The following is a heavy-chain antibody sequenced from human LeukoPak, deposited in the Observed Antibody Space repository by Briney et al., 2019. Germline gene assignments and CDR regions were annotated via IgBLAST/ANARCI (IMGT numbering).Heavy chain of an antibody. CDR3: ARDNGVRGFDY. V-gene: IGHV4-4*07. Sequence: SETLSLTSTVSGGSTSSYYGSWIRQPAGRGLEWIGRIYTSGSTNYNPSLKSRVTMSVDTSKNQFSLKLSSVTAADTAVYYCARDNGVRGFDYWGQGTLVTVSS. CDR2: IYTSGST. CDR1: GGSTSSYY. J-gene: IGHJ4*02. D-gene: IGHD2-8*01.